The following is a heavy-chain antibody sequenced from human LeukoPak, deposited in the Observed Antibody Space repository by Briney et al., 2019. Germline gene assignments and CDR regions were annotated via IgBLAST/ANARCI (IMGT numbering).Heavy chain of an antibody. CDR2: ISSSSSYI. V-gene: IGHV3-21*01. J-gene: IGHJ4*02. Sequence: PGGSLRLSCAASGFTFSSYSMNWVRQAPGKGLEWVSSISSSSSYIYYADSVKGRFTISRDNAKNSLYLQMNSLRAEDAAVYYCARYQYSGYDLDYWGQGTLVTVSS. D-gene: IGHD5-12*01. CDR3: ARYQYSGYDLDY. CDR1: GFTFSSYS.